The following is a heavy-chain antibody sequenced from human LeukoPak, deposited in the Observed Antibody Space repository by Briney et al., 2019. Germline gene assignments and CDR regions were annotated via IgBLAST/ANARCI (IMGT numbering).Heavy chain of an antibody. CDR1: GGSFSGHN. D-gene: IGHD3-10*01. CDR2: INHSGST. J-gene: IGHJ4*02. V-gene: IGHV4-34*01. Sequence: PSETLSLTCAVYGGSFSGHNWSWIRQSPGKGLEWIGEINHSGSTNYNLSLKSRVTMSLDTSKNQFSLSLSSVTAADTAVYYCARGHSGSYYGCWGQGTLVTVSS. CDR3: ARGHSGSYYGC.